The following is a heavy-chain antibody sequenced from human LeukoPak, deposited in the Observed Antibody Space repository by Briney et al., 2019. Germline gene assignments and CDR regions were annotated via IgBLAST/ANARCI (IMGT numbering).Heavy chain of an antibody. D-gene: IGHD2-15*01. Sequence: GGTLRLSCAASGFTFSSYAMHWVRQAPGKGLEWVAIISYDGSNKYYADSVKGRFTISRDNSKNTLYLQMNSLRAEDTAIYYCAKNGDRGAYCTGGTCYPYFYYYMDVWGKGTTVTI. CDR2: ISYDGSNK. CDR3: AKNGDRGAYCTGGTCYPYFYYYMDV. CDR1: GFTFSSYA. V-gene: IGHV3-30*04. J-gene: IGHJ6*03.